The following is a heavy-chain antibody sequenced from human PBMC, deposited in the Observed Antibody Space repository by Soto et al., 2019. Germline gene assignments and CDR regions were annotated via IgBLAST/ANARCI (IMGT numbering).Heavy chain of an antibody. J-gene: IGHJ4*02. CDR2: ISTNSITI. D-gene: IGHD3-3*01. CDR3: ASARAGSWRSFDS. CDR1: GFTFSDYY. Sequence: QVQLVESGGGLVKPGGSLRLSCAASGFTFSDYYMSWIRQAPGKGLEWVSYISTNSITIYYTDSVKGRFTISRDNAKNSLYLQINSLRAEDTAMYYCASARAGSWRSFDSWGQGTLVAVSS. V-gene: IGHV3-11*01.